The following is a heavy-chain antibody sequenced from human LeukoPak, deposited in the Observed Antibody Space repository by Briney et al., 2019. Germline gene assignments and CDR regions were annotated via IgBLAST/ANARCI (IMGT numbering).Heavy chain of an antibody. CDR3: ARGTYDYGDYGGFDY. V-gene: IGHV3-72*01. D-gene: IGHD4-17*01. Sequence: GGSRRLSCAASGFTFSDHYMDWFRQAPGKGLEWVGRTRNKANSYTPEYAASVKGRFTISRDDSKNSLYLQMNSLKTEDTAVYYCARGTYDYGDYGGFDYWGQGTLVTVSS. J-gene: IGHJ4*02. CDR1: GFTFSDHY. CDR2: TRNKANSYTP.